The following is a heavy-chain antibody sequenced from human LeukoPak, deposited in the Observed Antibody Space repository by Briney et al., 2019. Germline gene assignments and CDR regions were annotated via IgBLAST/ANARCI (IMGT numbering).Heavy chain of an antibody. CDR2: INHSGST. CDR3: ARSRHNDYVWGSYRYTLYFDY. J-gene: IGHJ4*02. V-gene: IGHV4-34*01. D-gene: IGHD3-16*02. CDR1: GGSFSGYC. Sequence: PSETLSLTCAVYGGSFSGYCWSWIRQPPGKGLEWIGEINHSGSTNYNPSLKSRVTISVDTSKNQFSLKLSSVTAADTAVYYCARSRHNDYVWGSYRYTLYFDYWGQRTLVTVSS.